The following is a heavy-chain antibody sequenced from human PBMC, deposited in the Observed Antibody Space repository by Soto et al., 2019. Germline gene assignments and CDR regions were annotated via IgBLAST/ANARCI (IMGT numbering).Heavy chain of an antibody. D-gene: IGHD6-19*01. J-gene: IGHJ5*02. CDR1: GGSISSGGYY. CDR2: IYYSGST. CDR3: VRRGRTSNGDWFDL. Sequence: SETLSLTCTVSGGSISSGGYYWSWIRQHPGKGLEWIGYIYYSGSTYYNPSLKSRVTISVDTSKNQFSLKLSSVTAADTAVYFWVRRGRTSNGDWFDLWGQGILVTVSS. V-gene: IGHV4-31*03.